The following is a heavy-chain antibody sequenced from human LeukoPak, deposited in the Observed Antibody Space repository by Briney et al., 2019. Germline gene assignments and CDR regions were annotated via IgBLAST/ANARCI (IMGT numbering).Heavy chain of an antibody. D-gene: IGHD3-9*01. CDR1: GYTFNAYS. CDR3: AREYILTAYYGDY. Sequence: ASVKVSCKASGYTFNAYSMHWVRQAPGQGLEWMGWINPKSGGANYAQKFQGRVTMTWDTSISTAHMELSRLRSDDTAVYYCAREYILTAYYGDYWGQGTLVTVSS. CDR2: INPKSGGA. J-gene: IGHJ4*02. V-gene: IGHV1-2*02.